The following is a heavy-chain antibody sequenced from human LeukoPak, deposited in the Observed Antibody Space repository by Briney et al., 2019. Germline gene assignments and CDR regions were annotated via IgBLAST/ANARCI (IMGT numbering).Heavy chain of an antibody. CDR2: IYGGGANT. D-gene: IGHD3-16*01. V-gene: IGHV3-23*01. Sequence: GSLRLSCVGSGFSFSSFAMTWVRQAPGKGLEWVSTIYGGGANTFYADSVKGRFTISRDNSKNTLYLQMNSLRAEDTAVYYCAGGSSADPWGQGTLVTVSS. CDR3: AGGSSADP. CDR1: GFSFSSFA. J-gene: IGHJ5*02.